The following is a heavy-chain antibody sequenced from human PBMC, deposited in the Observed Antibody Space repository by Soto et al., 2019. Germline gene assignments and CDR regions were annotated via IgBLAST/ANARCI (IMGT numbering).Heavy chain of an antibody. CDR1: GGTFSSYA. V-gene: IGHV1-69*13. CDR3: ASSSGWPRKKYYFDY. CDR2: IIPIFGTA. D-gene: IGHD6-19*01. J-gene: IGHJ4*02. Sequence: RASVKVSCKASGGTFSSYAISWVRQAPGQGLEWMGGIIPIFGTANYAQKFQGRVTITADESTSTAYMELSSLRSEDTAVYYCASSSGWPRKKYYFDYWGQGTLVTVSS.